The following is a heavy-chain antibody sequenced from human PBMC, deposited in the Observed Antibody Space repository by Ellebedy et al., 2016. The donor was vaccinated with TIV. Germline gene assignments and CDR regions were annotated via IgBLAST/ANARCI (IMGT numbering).Heavy chain of an antibody. Sequence: MPSETLSLTCTVSGDSIRSPNWWAWVRPPPGKGLEWVGDIFHTGIIDYNPSLKHRTSISVDYSRNQFSLRLSSVTAADTAVYYCATLIVGLYYFDYWGQGALVTVSS. CDR1: GDSIRSPNW. CDR2: IFHTGII. V-gene: IGHV4-4*02. CDR3: ATLIVGLYYFDY. D-gene: IGHD1-26*01. J-gene: IGHJ4*02.